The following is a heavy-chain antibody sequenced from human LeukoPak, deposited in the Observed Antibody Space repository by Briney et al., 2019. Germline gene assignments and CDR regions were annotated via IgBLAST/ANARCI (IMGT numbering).Heavy chain of an antibody. CDR3: ARQVSREGHFDY. V-gene: IGHV3-7*01. D-gene: IGHD1-26*01. CDR1: GFTFNNYW. Sequence: GGSLRLSCAASGFTFNNYWRSWVGQGPGKGLEWVAHIKEDTSQKYYVGSVEGRFTISRDNARNSLYLQMNSLRGEDTAVYFCARQVSREGHFDYWGQGALVTVSS. J-gene: IGHJ4*02. CDR2: IKEDTSQK.